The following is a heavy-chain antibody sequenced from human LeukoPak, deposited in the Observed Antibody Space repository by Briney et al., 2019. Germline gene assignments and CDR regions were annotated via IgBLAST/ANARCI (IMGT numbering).Heavy chain of an antibody. V-gene: IGHV3-23*01. CDR2: VGGSGAAT. J-gene: IGHJ4*02. D-gene: IGHD1-14*01. CDR3: VKDRTWEPAPSHFNS. Sequence: PGGSLRLSCAASGFTFVNYAMSWVRLAPGKGLEWVSGVGGSGAATYYADSVKGRFTNSRDNSRSTVYLQMNSLRDEDTAIYYCVKDRTWEPAPSHFNSWGQGVLVSVSS. CDR1: GFTFVNYA.